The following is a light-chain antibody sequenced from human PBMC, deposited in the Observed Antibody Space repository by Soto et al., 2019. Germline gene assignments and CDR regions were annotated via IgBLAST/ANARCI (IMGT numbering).Light chain of an antibody. CDR2: DAS. CDR3: QQRSNWPSWT. V-gene: IGKV3-11*01. J-gene: IGKJ1*01. CDR1: QSVSSY. Sequence: EIVMTQSPATLSVSPGETATLSCRASQSVSSYLAWYQQKPGQAPRLLIYDASNRATGIPARFSGSGSGTDFTLTISSLEPEDFAVYYCQQRSNWPSWTFGQGTKVDIK.